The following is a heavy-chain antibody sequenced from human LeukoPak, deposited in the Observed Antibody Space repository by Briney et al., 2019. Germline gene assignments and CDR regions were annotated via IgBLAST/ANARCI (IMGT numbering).Heavy chain of an antibody. CDR1: GGSINYYY. D-gene: IGHD3-22*01. CDR3: ARGVPGGYYYGRNWFDP. CDR2: IYYSGGI. J-gene: IGHJ5*02. V-gene: IGHV4-59*12. Sequence: PSETLSLTCTVSGGSINYYYWMWIRQPPGKGLEWIGYIYYSGGIHYNPSLKSRVTMLVDTSKNQFSLKLSSVTAADTAVYYCARGVPGGYYYGRNWFDPWGQGTLVTVSS.